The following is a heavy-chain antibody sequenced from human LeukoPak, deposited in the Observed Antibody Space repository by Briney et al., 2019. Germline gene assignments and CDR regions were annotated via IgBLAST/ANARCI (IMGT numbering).Heavy chain of an antibody. CDR2: MNPNSGNT. CDR1: GYTFTSYD. D-gene: IGHD2-2*01. V-gene: IGHV1-8*03. CDR3: ARDPPIGVVPAAIYYFDY. Sequence: GASVKVSCKASGYTFTSYDINWVRQATGQGLEWMGWMNPNSGNTGYAQKFQGRVTITRNTSISTAYMELSSLRSEDTAVYYCARDPPIGVVPAAIYYFDYWGQGTLVTVSS. J-gene: IGHJ4*02.